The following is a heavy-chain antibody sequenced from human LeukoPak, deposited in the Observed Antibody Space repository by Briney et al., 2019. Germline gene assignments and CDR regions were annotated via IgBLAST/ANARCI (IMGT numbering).Heavy chain of an antibody. CDR3: ARVFGPPSWYDFWSGYKPTDAFDI. D-gene: IGHD3-3*01. CDR1: GYTFTSYD. Sequence: GASVKVSCKASGYTFTSYDINWVRQATGQGLEWMGWMNPNSGNTGYAQKFQGRVTMTRNTSISTAYMELSSLRSEDTAVYYCARVFGPPSWYDFWSGYKPTDAFDIWGQGTMGTVSS. J-gene: IGHJ3*02. CDR2: MNPNSGNT. V-gene: IGHV1-8*01.